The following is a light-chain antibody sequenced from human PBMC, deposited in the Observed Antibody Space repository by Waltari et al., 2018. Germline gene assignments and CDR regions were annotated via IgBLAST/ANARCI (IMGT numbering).Light chain of an antibody. CDR1: QSVSNNY. Sequence: EIVLTQSPGTLSLSPGERATLSCRASQSVSNNYLAWYQQKPGQAPRLLIYGASSRATGIPDRFSGSGSGTDFTLTISRLEPEDFAVYYCQQYGSSPWYTFGQRTRLEIK. CDR2: GAS. V-gene: IGKV3-20*01. J-gene: IGKJ2*01. CDR3: QQYGSSPWYT.